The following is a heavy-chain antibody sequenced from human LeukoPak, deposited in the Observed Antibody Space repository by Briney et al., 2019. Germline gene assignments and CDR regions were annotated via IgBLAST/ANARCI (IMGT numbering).Heavy chain of an antibody. J-gene: IGHJ4*02. D-gene: IGHD3-9*01. CDR1: GFTFSSYA. CDR2: ISYDGSNK. V-gene: IGHV3-30-3*01. CDR3: ASGYYDILTGYSTYFDY. Sequence: PGGSLRLSFAASGFTFSSYAMHWVRQAPGKGLEWVAVISYDGSNKYYADSVKGRFTISRDNSKNTLYLQMNSLRAEDTAVYYCASGYYDILTGYSTYFDYWGQGTLVTVSS.